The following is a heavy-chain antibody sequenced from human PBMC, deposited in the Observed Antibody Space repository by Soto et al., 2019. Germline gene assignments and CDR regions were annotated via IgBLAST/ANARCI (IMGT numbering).Heavy chain of an antibody. CDR3: TSQDYYDSSGYYHYFDY. V-gene: IGHV3-73*01. CDR1: GFTFSGSA. J-gene: IGHJ4*02. Sequence: GGSLRLSCAASGFTFSGSAMHWVRQASGKGLEWVGRIRSKANSYATAYAASVKGRFTIPRDDSKNTAYLQMNSLKTEDTAVYYCTSQDYYDSSGYYHYFDYWGQGTLVTVSS. CDR2: IRSKANSYAT. D-gene: IGHD3-22*01.